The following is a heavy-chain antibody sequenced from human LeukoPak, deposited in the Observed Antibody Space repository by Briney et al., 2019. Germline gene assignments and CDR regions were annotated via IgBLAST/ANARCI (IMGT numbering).Heavy chain of an antibody. D-gene: IGHD1-7*01. CDR3: AAAGGGLELHDY. Sequence: SVKVSCKASGFTFTSSAVQWVRQARGQRLEWIGWIVVGSGSTNYAQKFQERVTITRDMSTSTAYMELSSLRSEDTAVYYCAAAGGGLELHDYWGQGTLVTVSS. V-gene: IGHV1-58*01. CDR1: GFTFTSSA. J-gene: IGHJ4*02. CDR2: IVVGSGST.